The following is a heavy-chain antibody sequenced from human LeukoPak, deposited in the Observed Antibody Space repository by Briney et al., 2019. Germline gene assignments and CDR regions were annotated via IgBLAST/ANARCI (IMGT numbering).Heavy chain of an antibody. D-gene: IGHD3-3*01. CDR1: GGSISGYY. J-gene: IGHJ3*02. CDR2: IYYSGST. V-gene: IGHV4-59*01. CDR3: ARGRFLDAFDI. Sequence: RPSETLSLTCTVSGGSISGYYWSWIRQPPGKGLEWIGYIYYSGSTNYNPSLKSRVTISVDTSKNQFSLKLSSVTAADTAVYYCARGRFLDAFDIWGQGTMVTVSS.